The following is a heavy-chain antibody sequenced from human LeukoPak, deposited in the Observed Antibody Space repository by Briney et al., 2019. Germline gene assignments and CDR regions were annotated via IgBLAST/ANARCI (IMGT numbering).Heavy chain of an antibody. CDR3: ARDYGAAAGPGDAFDI. CDR1: GGTFSSYA. J-gene: IGHJ3*02. Sequence: SVKVSCKASGGTFSSYAISWVRQAPGQGLEWMGGIIPIFGTANYAQKFQGRVTITADESTSTAYMELSSLRSEDTAVYYCARDYGAAAGPGDAFDIWGQGTMVTVSS. CDR2: IIPIFGTA. V-gene: IGHV1-69*13. D-gene: IGHD6-13*01.